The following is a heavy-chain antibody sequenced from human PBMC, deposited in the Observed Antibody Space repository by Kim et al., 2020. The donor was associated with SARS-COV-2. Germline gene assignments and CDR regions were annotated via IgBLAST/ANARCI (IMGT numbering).Heavy chain of an antibody. CDR3: ARGHSSSWNWFDY. V-gene: IGHV4-59*01. CDR2: IYYSGST. CDR1: GGFISGSY. Sequence: SETLSLTCTVSGGFISGSYWSWIRQPPGKGLEWIGHIYYSGSTNYTPSLKSRVTMSVDTSKNQFSLKVTSVTAADTAVYYCARGHSSSWNWFDYWGQGALVIVSS. J-gene: IGHJ4*02. D-gene: IGHD6-13*01.